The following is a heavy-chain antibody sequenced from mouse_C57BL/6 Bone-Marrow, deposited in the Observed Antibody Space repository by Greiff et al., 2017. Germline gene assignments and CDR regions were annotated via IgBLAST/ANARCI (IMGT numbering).Heavy chain of an antibody. D-gene: IGHD1-1*02. V-gene: IGHV1-52*01. CDR2: IDPSDSET. J-gene: IGHJ1*03. Sequence: QVQLQQPGAELVRPGSSVKLSCKASGYTFTSYWMHWVKQRPIQGLEWIGNIDPSDSETHYNQKFKDKATLTVDKSSSTAYMQLSSLTSEDSAVYYCARRIRDGGRYGRYDNWYFDVWGTGTTVTVSS. CDR1: GYTFTSYW. CDR3: ARRIRDGGRYGRYDNWYFDV.